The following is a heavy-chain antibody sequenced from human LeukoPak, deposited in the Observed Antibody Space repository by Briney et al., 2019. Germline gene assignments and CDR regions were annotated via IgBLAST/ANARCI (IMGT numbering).Heavy chain of an antibody. CDR1: GFTFNNAW. D-gene: IGHD3-10*01. CDR2: IKTKADGWTT. J-gene: IGHJ4*02. Sequence: PGGSLRLSCAASGFTFNNAWMSWVRQAPGKGLEWIGRIKTKADGWTTDYAAPVNGRFTISRDDSKSTLYLEMNSLTTEDTAVYWCTTITMVSHFDHWGQGTLVTVSS. V-gene: IGHV3-15*01. CDR3: TTITMVSHFDH.